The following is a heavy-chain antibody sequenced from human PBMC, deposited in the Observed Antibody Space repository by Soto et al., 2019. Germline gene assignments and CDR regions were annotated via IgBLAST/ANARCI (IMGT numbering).Heavy chain of an antibody. J-gene: IGHJ4*02. CDR3: ATTSSSSSGYFHY. V-gene: IGHV5-51*01. CDR1: GYSLTGYW. CDR2: IYPGDSDT. Sequence: GESLKISCKGSGYSLTGYWIGWVRQMPGKGLEWMGIIYPGDSDTRYSPSFQGQVTISADKSISTAYLQWSSLKASDTAMYYCATTSSSSSGYFHYWGQGTLVTVSS. D-gene: IGHD6-6*01.